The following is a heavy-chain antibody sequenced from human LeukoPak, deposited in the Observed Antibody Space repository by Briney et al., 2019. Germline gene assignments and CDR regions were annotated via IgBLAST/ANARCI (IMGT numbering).Heavy chain of an antibody. CDR2: IYYSGST. V-gene: IGHV4-39*07. D-gene: IGHD2-2*01. Sequence: SETLSLTRTVSGGSISSSSYYWGWIRQPPGKGLEWIGSIYYSGSTYYNPSLKSRVTISVDTSKNQFSLKLSSVTAADTAVYYCARDILPGPGYCSSTSCSASVRAFDIWGQGTMVTVSS. CDR1: GGSISSSSYY. CDR3: ARDILPGPGYCSSTSCSASVRAFDI. J-gene: IGHJ3*02.